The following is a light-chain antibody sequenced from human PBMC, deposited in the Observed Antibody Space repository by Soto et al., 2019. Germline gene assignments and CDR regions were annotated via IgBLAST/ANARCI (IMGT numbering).Light chain of an antibody. CDR3: SSYAGSNTIV. CDR1: SSDVGYYNY. Sequence: QSALTQPPSASGSPGQSVTISCTGTSSDVGYYNYVSWYQQHPGKAPKLIISKVSERPSGVPVRFSGSKSGNTASLTVSGLQAEDEADYYCSSYAGSNTIVFGTGTKLTVL. CDR2: KVS. J-gene: IGLJ1*01. V-gene: IGLV2-8*01.